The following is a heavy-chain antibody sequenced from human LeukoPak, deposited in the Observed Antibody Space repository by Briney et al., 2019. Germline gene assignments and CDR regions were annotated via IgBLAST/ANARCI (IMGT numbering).Heavy chain of an antibody. CDR3: ARAVGSGSY. Sequence: EGSLRLSCAASGFTFSNYWMHWVRQAPGKGLVWVSHINSDGSSTNYADSVMGRFTISRDNAKNTLYLQMNSLRAEDTGVYYCARAVGSGSYWGQGTLVTVSS. V-gene: IGHV3-74*01. CDR2: INSDGSST. CDR1: GFTFSNYW. D-gene: IGHD3-10*01. J-gene: IGHJ4*02.